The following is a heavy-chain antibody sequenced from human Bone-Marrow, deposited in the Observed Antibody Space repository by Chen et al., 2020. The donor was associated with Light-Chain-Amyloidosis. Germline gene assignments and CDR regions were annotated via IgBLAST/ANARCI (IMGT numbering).Heavy chain of an antibody. CDR1: GHSIRSGYF. V-gene: IGHV4-38-2*01. CDR2: VYHSGST. D-gene: IGHD2-2*01. Sequence: QVQLQESGPGLVRPSETLSLSCAVSGHSIRSGYFWGWIRQPPGRGLEWIGSVYHSGSTYYSPSLNSRVTISVDTSKNQFSLRLTSVTAADTAVYYCATSDPYQLLSFFDYWGQGTLVTVSS. CDR3: ATSDPYQLLSFFDY. J-gene: IGHJ4*02.